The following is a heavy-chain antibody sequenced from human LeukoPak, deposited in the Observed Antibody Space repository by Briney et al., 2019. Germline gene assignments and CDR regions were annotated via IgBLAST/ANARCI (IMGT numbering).Heavy chain of an antibody. V-gene: IGHV4-38-2*02. D-gene: IGHD5-12*01. CDR3: ARGDIVATIRGSDAFDI. CDR2: IYYSGST. CDR1: GYSISSAYY. Sequence: SETLSLTCTVSGYSISSAYYWGWIRQPPGKGLEWIGYIYYSGSTNYNPSLKSRVTISVDTSKNQFSLKPSSVTAADTAVYYCARGDIVATIRGSDAFDIWGQGTMVTVSS. J-gene: IGHJ3*02.